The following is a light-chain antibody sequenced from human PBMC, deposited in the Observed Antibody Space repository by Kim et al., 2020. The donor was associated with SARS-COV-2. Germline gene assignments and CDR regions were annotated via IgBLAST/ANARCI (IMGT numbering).Light chain of an antibody. Sequence: SAPVSVLGTAMYLGDNNYFLCYQNHPGKAPKLMIYAVNKRPSGVPDRFSGSKSGNTASLTIFGLQAEDEADYYCCAYAGSYILAFGGGTQLTVL. J-gene: IGLJ2*01. V-gene: IGLV2-11*01. CDR1: AMYLGDNNY. CDR3: CAYAGSYILA. CDR2: AVN.